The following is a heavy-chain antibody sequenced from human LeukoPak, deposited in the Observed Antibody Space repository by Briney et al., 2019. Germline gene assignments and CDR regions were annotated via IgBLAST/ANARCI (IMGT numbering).Heavy chain of an antibody. CDR2: IYHSGST. D-gene: IGHD2-2*01. CDR3: ARGSRVYCSSTSCYGFGY. V-gene: IGHV4-30-2*01. J-gene: IGHJ4*02. CDR1: GGSISSGGYS. Sequence: PSETLSLTCAVSGGSISSGGYSWSWIRQPPGKGLEWIGYIYHSGSTYYNPSLKSRVTISVDTSKNQFSLKLSSVTAADTAVYYCARGSRVYCSSTSCYGFGYWGQGTLVTVSS.